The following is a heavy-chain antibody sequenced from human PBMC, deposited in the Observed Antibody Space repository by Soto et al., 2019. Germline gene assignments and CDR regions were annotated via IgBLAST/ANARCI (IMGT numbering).Heavy chain of an antibody. CDR2: IYYSGST. CDR3: ERDDTEGFDY. CDR1: GGSVSSGSYY. J-gene: IGHJ4*02. D-gene: IGHD3-22*01. Sequence: QVQLQESGPGLVKPSETLSLTCTVSGGSVSSGSYYWSWIRQPPGKGLEWIGYIYYSGSTNYNPSLKSRVTISVDTDKNQVSLKLSSVTAADTAVYYCERDDTEGFDYWGQGTLVTVSS. V-gene: IGHV4-61*01.